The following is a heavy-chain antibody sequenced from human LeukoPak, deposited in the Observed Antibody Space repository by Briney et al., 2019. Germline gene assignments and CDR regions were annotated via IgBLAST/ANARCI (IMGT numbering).Heavy chain of an antibody. D-gene: IGHD6-13*01. J-gene: IGHJ4*02. CDR2: ITDTGSSI. Sequence: KSGGSLRLSCVASGFPFNSYSMNWVRQAPGKGLEWLSYITDTGSSIFYAESVKGRFTISRDNAKNSLYLQMNSLRAEDTAVYYCARAPGSSSWVPYGYWGQGTLVTVSS. CDR3: ARAPGSSSWVPYGY. V-gene: IGHV3-21*04. CDR1: GFPFNSYS.